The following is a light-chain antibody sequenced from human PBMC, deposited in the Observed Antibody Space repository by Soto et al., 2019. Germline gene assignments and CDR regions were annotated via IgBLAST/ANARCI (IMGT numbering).Light chain of an antibody. CDR1: QSVSSN. Sequence: EIVMTQSPATLSVSPGERATLSCRASQSVSSNLAWYQQKPGQAPRLVIYGASIRATGISARFSGSGSGTEFTLTISSLQSEDFAVYYCQQYNNWPITFGQGTRLEIK. J-gene: IGKJ5*01. V-gene: IGKV3D-15*01. CDR3: QQYNNWPIT. CDR2: GAS.